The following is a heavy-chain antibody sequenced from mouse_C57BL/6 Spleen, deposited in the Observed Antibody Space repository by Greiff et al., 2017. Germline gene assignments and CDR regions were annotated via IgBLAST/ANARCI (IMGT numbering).Heavy chain of an antibody. J-gene: IGHJ2*01. V-gene: IGHV1-52*01. D-gene: IGHD4-1*01. CDR3: EGCGLYWDGFGD. CDR1: GYTFTSYW. CDR2: IDPSDSET. Sequence: QVQLQQPGAELVRPGSSVKLSCKASGYTFTSYWMHWVKQRPIQGLEWIGNIDPSDSETHYNQKFKDKATLTVDKSSSTAYMQLSSLTSEDSAVYYCEGCGLYWDGFGDWGQGTTLTVSS.